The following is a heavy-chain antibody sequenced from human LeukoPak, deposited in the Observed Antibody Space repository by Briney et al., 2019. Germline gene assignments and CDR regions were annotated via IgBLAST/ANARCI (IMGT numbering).Heavy chain of an antibody. D-gene: IGHD6-6*01. CDR2: IYPGDSDT. Sequence: GESLKISCKGSGYSFTSYWIGWVRQMPGKGLEWMGIIYPGDSDTRYSPSFQGQVTISADKSISTAYLQWCSLKASDTAMYYCARFGHSSSSGVWFDPWGQGTLVTVSS. V-gene: IGHV5-51*01. J-gene: IGHJ5*02. CDR3: ARFGHSSSSGVWFDP. CDR1: GYSFTSYW.